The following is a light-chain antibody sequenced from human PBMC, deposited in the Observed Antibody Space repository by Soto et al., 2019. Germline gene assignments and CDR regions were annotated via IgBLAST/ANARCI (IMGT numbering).Light chain of an antibody. CDR2: EVS. J-gene: IGLJ3*02. CDR1: SSDVGGYNY. Sequence: QSALTQPASVSGSPGQSITISCTGTSSDVGGYNYVSWYQQHPGKAPKLMISEVSNRPSGVSNRFSGSKSGNTASLTISGLQAEDAADYYCSSYTTLITVVFGGGTKLTVL. V-gene: IGLV2-14*01. CDR3: SSYTTLITVV.